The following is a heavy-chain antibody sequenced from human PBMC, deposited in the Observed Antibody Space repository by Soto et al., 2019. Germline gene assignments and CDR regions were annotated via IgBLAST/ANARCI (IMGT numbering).Heavy chain of an antibody. Sequence: PGGSLRLSCAASGCTVSINYMSWVRQARGKGLEWVSVIYSGGSTYYADSVKGRFTISRDNSKNTLYLQMNSLRAEDTAVYYCARDLPITMVRGVKDPSAQYYYYYGMDVWGQGTTVTVSS. CDR2: IYSGGST. J-gene: IGHJ6*02. V-gene: IGHV3-53*01. CDR1: GCTVSINY. D-gene: IGHD3-10*01. CDR3: ARDLPITMVRGVKDPSAQYYYYYGMDV.